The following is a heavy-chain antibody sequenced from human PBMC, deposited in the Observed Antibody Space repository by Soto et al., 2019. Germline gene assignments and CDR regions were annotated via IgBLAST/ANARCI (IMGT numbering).Heavy chain of an antibody. D-gene: IGHD4-17*01. Sequence: QVQLLQSGAEVKKPGASVKVSCKASGYTFYSYDITWVRQAPGQGLEWMGTISAYNDNTNLPQTLQGRVTMIIDKSTATAYMELKNLTSDDTAVYYCARARATVTTERALGYWGQGTLVTVSS. CDR3: ARARATVTTERALGY. CDR2: ISAYNDNT. J-gene: IGHJ4*02. V-gene: IGHV1-18*01. CDR1: GYTFYSYD.